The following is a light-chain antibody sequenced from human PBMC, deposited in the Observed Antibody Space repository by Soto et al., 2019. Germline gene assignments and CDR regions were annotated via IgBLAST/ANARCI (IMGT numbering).Light chain of an antibody. CDR1: QSVSSY. CDR3: QQRSNWPPWT. V-gene: IGKV3-11*01. Sequence: EIVLTQSPATLSLSPGERATLSCRASQSVSSYLAWYQQKPGQAPRLLIYDASNRATGIPARFRGSGSGTDFTLTISSLEPEDFAVYYCQQRSNWPPWTFGQGTKVDIK. J-gene: IGKJ1*01. CDR2: DAS.